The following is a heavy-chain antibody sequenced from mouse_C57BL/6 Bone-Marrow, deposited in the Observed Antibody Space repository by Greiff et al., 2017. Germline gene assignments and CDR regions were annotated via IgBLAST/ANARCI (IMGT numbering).Heavy chain of an antibody. CDR2: ISSGGSYT. D-gene: IGHD1-1*01. Sequence: EVKLVESGGDLVKPGGSLKLSCAASGFTFSSYGMSWVRQTPDKRLEWVATISSGGSYTYYPDSVQGRFTISRDNAKNTLYLQMSSLKSEDTAMYYCARLPYYYGSSYGWFAYWGQGTLVTVSA. CDR3: ARLPYYYGSSYGWFAY. CDR1: GFTFSSYG. V-gene: IGHV5-6*01. J-gene: IGHJ3*01.